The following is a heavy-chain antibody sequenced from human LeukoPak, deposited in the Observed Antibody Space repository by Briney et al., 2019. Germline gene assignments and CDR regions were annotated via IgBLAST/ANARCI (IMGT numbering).Heavy chain of an antibody. CDR1: GGTVSSYA. J-gene: IGHJ4*02. CDR2: IIPIFGIA. Sequence: GSSVKVSCKASGGTVSSYAISWVRQAPGQGLEWMGRIIPIFGIANYAQKFQGRVTITADKSTSTAYMELSSLRSEDTAVYYCARAMTATYCSGGSCLSYWGQGTLVTVSS. CDR3: ARAMTATYCSGGSCLSY. V-gene: IGHV1-69*04. D-gene: IGHD2-15*01.